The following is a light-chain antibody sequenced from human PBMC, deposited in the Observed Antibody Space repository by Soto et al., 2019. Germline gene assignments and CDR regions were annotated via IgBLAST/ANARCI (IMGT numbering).Light chain of an antibody. CDR1: QSFSSTY. J-gene: IGKJ5*01. CDR3: QQYNTWPPIT. Sequence: IVLTQSPGTLSLSPGERATLSCRASQSFSSTYLAWYQKKPGQAPRLLLYGASSRATGIPDRFSGSGSGTELTLTISSLQSEDFAAYYCQQYNTWPPITFGQGTRLEIK. CDR2: GAS. V-gene: IGKV3-20*01.